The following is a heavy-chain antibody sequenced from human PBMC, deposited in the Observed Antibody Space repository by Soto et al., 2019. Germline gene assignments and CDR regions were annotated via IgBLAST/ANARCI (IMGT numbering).Heavy chain of an antibody. CDR3: AIVGVAVSALDH. J-gene: IGHJ4*02. D-gene: IGHD2-15*01. CDR1: GFIFSNYG. Sequence: QVQLVESGGGVVQPGRSLRLSCVGSGFIFSNYGMHWVRQAPGKGLEWVAFISYVGSDILYADSVKGRFTISRDNSKGTLFLHMDRPTAADTVMYLCAIVGVAVSALDHWGQGTLVTGSS. CDR2: ISYVGSDI. V-gene: IGHV3-30*06.